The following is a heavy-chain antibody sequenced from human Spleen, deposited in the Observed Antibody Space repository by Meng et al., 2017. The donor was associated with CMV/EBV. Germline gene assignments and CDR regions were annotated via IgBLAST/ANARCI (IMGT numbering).Heavy chain of an antibody. CDR3: VRESRYCSSTTCYMMDY. V-gene: IGHV3-30-3*01. CDR2: ISYDGATE. CDR1: GFTFGDYA. Sequence: GGSLRLSCTASGFTFGDYAMSWVRQAPGKGLEWVATISYDGATENYVDFVKGRFTISRDNSKNSLYLQMNSLRSEDTALYYCVRESRYCSSTTCYMMDYWGQGTLVTVSS. D-gene: IGHD2-2*02. J-gene: IGHJ4*02.